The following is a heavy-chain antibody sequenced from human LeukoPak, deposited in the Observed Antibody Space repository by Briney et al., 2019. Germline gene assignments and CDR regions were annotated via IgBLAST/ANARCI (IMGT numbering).Heavy chain of an antibody. V-gene: IGHV5-51*01. Sequence: GESLKISCKGSGYSFSSYWIGWVRQMPGKGLEWMGIIYPGDSDTRYSPSFQGQVTISADKSISTAYLQWSSLKASDTAMYYCARPSSGYTTPFDSWGQGTLVTVSS. D-gene: IGHD3-22*01. CDR1: GYSFSSYW. CDR2: IYPGDSDT. CDR3: ARPSSGYTTPFDS. J-gene: IGHJ4*02.